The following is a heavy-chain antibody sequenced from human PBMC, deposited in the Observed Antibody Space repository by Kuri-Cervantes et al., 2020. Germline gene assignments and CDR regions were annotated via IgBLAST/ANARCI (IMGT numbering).Heavy chain of an antibody. CDR1: GGSFSGYY. V-gene: IGHV4-34*01. D-gene: IGHD7-27*01. J-gene: IGHJ6*03. Sequence: SETLSLTCAVYGGSFSGYYWSWIRQPPGKGLEWIGEINHSGSTNYNPSLKSRVTISVDTSKNQFSLKVRSVTAADTAVYYCARQTGEGGRRYYSYIDVWGKGTTVTVSS. CDR2: INHSGST. CDR3: ARQTGEGGRRYYSYIDV.